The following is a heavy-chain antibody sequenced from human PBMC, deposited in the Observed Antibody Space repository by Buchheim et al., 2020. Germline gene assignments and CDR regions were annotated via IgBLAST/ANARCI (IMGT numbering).Heavy chain of an antibody. CDR3: ARDWGSANPGSFGY. CDR2: IWYDGSNK. V-gene: IGHV3-33*01. J-gene: IGHJ4*02. CDR1: GFTFSDHG. D-gene: IGHD3-16*01. Sequence: QVQLVESGGGVVQPGRSLRLFCVASGFTFSDHGMHWVRQAPGKGLEWVAVIWYDGSNKNYADSVKGRFTISRDNSKNTLYLQMNSLRAEDTAVYYCARDWGSANPGSFGYWGQGIL.